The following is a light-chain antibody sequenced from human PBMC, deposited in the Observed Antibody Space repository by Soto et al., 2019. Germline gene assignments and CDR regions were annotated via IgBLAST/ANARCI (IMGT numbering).Light chain of an antibody. CDR2: EVS. Sequence: QSALTQPASVSGSPGQSITISCTGTSSDVGGYNYVSWYQQHPGKAPKLMIYEVSNRPSGVSNRFSGSKSGNTASLTISGRQAEDEADYYCSSYTSSSTYVVGTGTKLTVL. CDR1: SSDVGGYNY. J-gene: IGLJ1*01. V-gene: IGLV2-14*01. CDR3: SSYTSSSTYV.